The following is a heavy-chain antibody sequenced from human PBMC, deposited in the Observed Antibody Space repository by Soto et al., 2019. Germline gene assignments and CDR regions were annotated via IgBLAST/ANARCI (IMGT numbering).Heavy chain of an antibody. J-gene: IGHJ4*02. CDR3: AKDPRPINPSNWYSFDS. CDR2: ISGSGGST. D-gene: IGHD7-27*01. CDR1: GFTFSSYA. Sequence: PGGSLRLSCAASGFTFSSYAMSWVRQAPGKGLEWVSAISGSGGSTYYADSVKGRFTISRDNSKNTLYLQMNSLRAEDTAVYYCAKDPRPINPSNWYSFDSWGQGTLVTVSS. V-gene: IGHV3-23*01.